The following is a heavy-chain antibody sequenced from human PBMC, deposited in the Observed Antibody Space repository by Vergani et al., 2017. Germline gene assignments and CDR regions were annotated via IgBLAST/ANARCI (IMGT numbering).Heavy chain of an antibody. J-gene: IGHJ3*02. CDR2: ISGSGGTT. V-gene: IGHV3-23*01. CDR3: AKIGYCSSTSCYTGAFDI. CDR1: GFTFSNYA. Sequence: EVQLLESGGGLVQPGGSLRLSCAASGFTFSNYAMSWVRQAPGKGLEWVSLISGSGGTTNYADSVQGRFTISRDTSKHTLFLQMNGLRAEDTAVYYCAKIGYCSSTSCYTGAFDIWGQGTMVTVSS. D-gene: IGHD2-2*02.